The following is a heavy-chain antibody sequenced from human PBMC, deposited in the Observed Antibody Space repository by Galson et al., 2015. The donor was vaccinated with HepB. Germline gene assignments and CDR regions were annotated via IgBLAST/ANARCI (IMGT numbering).Heavy chain of an antibody. D-gene: IGHD4-17*01. CDR1: GFTFSSYA. Sequence: SLRLSCAASGFTFSSYAMSWVRQAPGKGLEWVSAISGSGGSTYYADSVKGRFTISRDNSKNTLYLQMNSLRAEDTAVYYCAKKYGDFVYYYYYGMDVWGQGTTVTVSS. V-gene: IGHV3-23*01. J-gene: IGHJ6*02. CDR2: ISGSGGST. CDR3: AKKYGDFVYYYYYGMDV.